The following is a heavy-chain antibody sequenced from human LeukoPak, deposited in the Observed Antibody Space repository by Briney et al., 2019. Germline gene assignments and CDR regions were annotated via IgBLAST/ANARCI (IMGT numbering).Heavy chain of an antibody. CDR1: GGSISTSNYY. V-gene: IGHV4-61*05. CDR2: IYYSGST. Sequence: SQTLSLTCTVSGGSISTSNYYWSWSRQPPGKGLEWIGYIYYSGSTNYNPSLKSRVTISVDTSKNQFSLKLSSVTAADTAVYYCARHLYYYYMDVWGKGTTVTVSS. J-gene: IGHJ6*03. CDR3: ARHLYYYYMDV.